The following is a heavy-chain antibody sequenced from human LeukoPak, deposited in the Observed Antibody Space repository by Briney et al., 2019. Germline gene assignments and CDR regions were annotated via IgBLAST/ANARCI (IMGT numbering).Heavy chain of an antibody. CDR3: ARDLEVRGNSLDY. V-gene: IGHV3-11*01. Sequence: PGGSLRLSCAASGFTFSDHYMSWIRQVPGKGLEWVSYIGSSGSTIYYADSVKGRFTISRDNAKNSLYLQMNSLRAEDTAVYYCARDLEVRGNSLDYWGQGTLVTVSS. D-gene: IGHD3-10*01. CDR2: IGSSGSTI. J-gene: IGHJ4*02. CDR1: GFTFSDHY.